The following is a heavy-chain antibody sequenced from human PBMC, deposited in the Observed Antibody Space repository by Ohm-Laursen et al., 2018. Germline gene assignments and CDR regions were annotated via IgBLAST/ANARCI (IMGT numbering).Heavy chain of an antibody. J-gene: IGHJ5*02. CDR2: IYWDDDK. D-gene: IGHD4-17*01. CDR1: GFSLSTSGVG. Sequence: TQTLTLTCTFSGFSLSTSGVGVGWIRQPPGKALEWLALIYWDDDKRYSPSLKSRLTITKDTSKNQVVLTMTNMDPVDTATYYCARILEGDYGDYWFDPWGQGTLVTVSS. V-gene: IGHV2-5*02. CDR3: ARILEGDYGDYWFDP.